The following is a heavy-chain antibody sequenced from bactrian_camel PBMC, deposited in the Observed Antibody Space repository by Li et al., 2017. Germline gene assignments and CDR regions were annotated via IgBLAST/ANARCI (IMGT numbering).Heavy chain of an antibody. CDR1: GDTDTINS. Sequence: VQLVESGGGTVQAGGSLRLSCVASGDTDTINSMGWFRQAPGKEREGVATIYSAGVTTYYADSVKGRFTISQDSAKKTLYLQMTNLKPEDTAMYYCAAAFLLPNVVARMIAAHFPHSGQGTQVTVS. V-gene: IGHV3S54*01. J-gene: IGHJ4*01. CDR3: AAAFLLPNVVARMIAAHFPH. D-gene: IGHD2*01. CDR2: IYSAGVTT.